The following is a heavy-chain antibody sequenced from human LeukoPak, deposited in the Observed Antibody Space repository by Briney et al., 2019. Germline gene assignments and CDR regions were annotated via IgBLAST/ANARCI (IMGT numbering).Heavy chain of an antibody. Sequence: PGGSLRLSRAASGFTFSSYSMNWVRQAPGKGLEWVSSISSSSSYIYYADSVKGRFTISRDNAKNSLYLQMNSLRAEDTAVYYCASMKSGRYYFDYWGQGTLVTVSS. CDR2: ISSSSSYI. J-gene: IGHJ4*02. D-gene: IGHD5-12*01. CDR1: GFTFSSYS. V-gene: IGHV3-21*01. CDR3: ASMKSGRYYFDY.